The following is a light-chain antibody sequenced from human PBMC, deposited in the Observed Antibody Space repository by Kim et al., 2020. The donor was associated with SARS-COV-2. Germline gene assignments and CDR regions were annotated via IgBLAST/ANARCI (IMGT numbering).Light chain of an antibody. V-gene: IGLV3-19*01. CDR2: HTN. CDR1: SLRNYY. Sequence: SSELTQDPAVSVALGQTDQITCQGDSLRNYYSRWYQQKAGQAPKLIIYHTNKRPSGIPDRFSGSSSGNTASLTITGTQAEDEADYYCNSRDSRGNHPLVFGGGTQLTVL. CDR3: NSRDSRGNHPLV. J-gene: IGLJ3*02.